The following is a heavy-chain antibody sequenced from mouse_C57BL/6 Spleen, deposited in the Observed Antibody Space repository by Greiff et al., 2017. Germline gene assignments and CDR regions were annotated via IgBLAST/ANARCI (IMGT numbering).Heavy chain of an antibody. Sequence: QVQLQQPGAELVMPGASVKLSCKASGYTFTIYWMHWVKQRPGQGLEWIGEIDPSDSYTNYNQKFKGKSTLTVDKSSSTAYMQLSSLTSEDSAVYYCARSHGNYWYFDVWGTGTTVTVSS. D-gene: IGHD2-1*01. CDR3: ARSHGNYWYFDV. CDR1: GYTFTIYW. V-gene: IGHV1-69*01. J-gene: IGHJ1*03. CDR2: IDPSDSYT.